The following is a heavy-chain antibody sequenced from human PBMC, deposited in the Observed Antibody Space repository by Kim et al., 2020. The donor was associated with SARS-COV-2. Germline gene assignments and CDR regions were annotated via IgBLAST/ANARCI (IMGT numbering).Heavy chain of an antibody. CDR3: ATLMAAPGSAFDI. D-gene: IGHD6-13*01. J-gene: IGHJ3*02. V-gene: IGHV4-4*02. CDR2: IYHSGST. Sequence: SETLSLTCAVSAGSISSTYWWSWVRQPPGKGLEWIGEIYHSGSTNYNPSLTSRVTTSVDKSKNQFSLNLSSVTAADTAVYYCATLMAAPGSAFDIWGQGTMVTVSS. CDR1: AGSISSTYW.